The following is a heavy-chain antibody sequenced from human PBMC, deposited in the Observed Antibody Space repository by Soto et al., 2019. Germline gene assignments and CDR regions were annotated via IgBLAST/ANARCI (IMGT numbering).Heavy chain of an antibody. CDR3: ARDYCFFGALES. Sequence: PGGSLRLSCAASGFTFSAYDMHWVRQATGKGQEWVSAIGSADDPYYAGSVKGRFTISRDNAKNSLYLQMNSLRAEDTAVYYCARDYCFFGALESWGKGTLAIV. CDR2: IGSADDP. V-gene: IGHV3-13*04. CDR1: GFTFSAYD. J-gene: IGHJ5*02. D-gene: IGHD3-3*01.